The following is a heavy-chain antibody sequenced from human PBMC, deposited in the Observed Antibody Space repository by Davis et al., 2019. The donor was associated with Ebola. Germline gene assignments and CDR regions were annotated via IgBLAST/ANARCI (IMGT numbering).Heavy chain of an antibody. CDR2: IKTDGSTT. J-gene: IGHJ6*02. Sequence: HTGGSLRLSCAASGFTFSNYYSHWVRQAPGKGLEWVAPIKTDGSTTTYADSVKGRFSISRDNTKNTLYLQMNSLRGEDTAIYYCARDTSHQLPHWLYYFYGMDVWGQGTTVTVSS. V-gene: IGHV3-74*03. D-gene: IGHD2-2*01. CDR3: ARDTSHQLPHWLYYFYGMDV. CDR1: GFTFSNYY.